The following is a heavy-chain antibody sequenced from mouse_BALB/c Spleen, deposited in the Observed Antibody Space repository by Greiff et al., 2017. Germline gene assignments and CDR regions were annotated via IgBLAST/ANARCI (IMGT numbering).Heavy chain of an antibody. Sequence: VQLKESGPELVKPGASVKISCKASGYSFTGYYMHWVKQSHVKSLEWIGRINPYNGATSYNQNFKDKASLTVDKSSSTAYMELHSLTSEDSAVYYCASGTITTRGVAYWGQGTLVTVSA. V-gene: IGHV1-31*01. CDR3: ASGTITTRGVAY. CDR1: GYSFTGYY. CDR2: INPYNGAT. J-gene: IGHJ3*01. D-gene: IGHD2-4*01.